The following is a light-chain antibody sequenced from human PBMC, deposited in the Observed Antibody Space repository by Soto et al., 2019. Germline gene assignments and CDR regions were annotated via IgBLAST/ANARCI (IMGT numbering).Light chain of an antibody. Sequence: IQMTQSPSTLSGSVGDTLTFICGASQTISSWLAWYQQKPGKAPKLLIYKASTLKSGVPSRFSGSGSGTEFTLTISSLQPDDFATYYCQHYNSYSEAFGQGTKVDIK. CDR2: KAS. CDR1: QTISSW. V-gene: IGKV1-5*03. J-gene: IGKJ1*01. CDR3: QHYNSYSEA.